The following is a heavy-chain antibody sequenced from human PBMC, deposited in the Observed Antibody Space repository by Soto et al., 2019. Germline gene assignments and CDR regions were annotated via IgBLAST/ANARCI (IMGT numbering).Heavy chain of an antibody. J-gene: IGHJ4*02. Sequence: SETLSLTCTVSGGSISSYYWSWIRQPPGKGLEWIGYIYYSGSTNYNPSLKSRVTISVDTSKNQFSLKLSSVTAADTAVYYCARSSPFVGELSLYLDYWGQGTLVTVSS. CDR2: IYYSGST. V-gene: IGHV4-59*01. CDR3: ARSSPFVGELSLYLDY. CDR1: GGSISSYY. D-gene: IGHD3-16*02.